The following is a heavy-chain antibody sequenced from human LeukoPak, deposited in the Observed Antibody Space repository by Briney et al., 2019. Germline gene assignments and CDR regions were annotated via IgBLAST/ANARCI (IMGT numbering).Heavy chain of an antibody. D-gene: IGHD1-26*01. CDR1: GFTFSSYA. CDR2: ISGSGGST. J-gene: IGHJ3*02. Sequence: PGGSLRLSCAASGFTFSSYAMSWVRQAPGKGLEWVSAISGSGGSTYYADSVKGRFTISRDNSKNTLYLQMNSLRAEDTAVYYCARGRWDRGLFFDIWGQGTMVTVSS. V-gene: IGHV3-23*01. CDR3: ARGRWDRGLFFDI.